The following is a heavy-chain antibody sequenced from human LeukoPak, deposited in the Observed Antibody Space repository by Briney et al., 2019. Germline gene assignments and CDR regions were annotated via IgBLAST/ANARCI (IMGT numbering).Heavy chain of an antibody. Sequence: GGSLRLSCAAFGFTFSSYSMNWVRQAPGKGLEWVSSISSSSSYIYYADSVKGRFTISRDNAKNSLYLQMNSLRAEDTAVYYCARDSLRGTPHDYWGQGTLVTVSS. CDR1: GFTFSSYS. V-gene: IGHV3-21*01. J-gene: IGHJ4*02. D-gene: IGHD3-16*01. CDR2: ISSSSSYI. CDR3: ARDSLRGTPHDY.